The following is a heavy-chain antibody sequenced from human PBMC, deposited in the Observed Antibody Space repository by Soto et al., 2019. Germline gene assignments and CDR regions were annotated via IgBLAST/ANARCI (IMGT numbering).Heavy chain of an antibody. Sequence: PSETLSLTCTVSGGSVSSGSYYWSWIRQPPGKGLEWIGYIYYSGSTNYNPSLKSRVTISVDTSKNQFSLKLSSVNTADTAIYYCTRGGDPYKTGHWGQGTLVTVSS. CDR2: IYYSGST. CDR3: TRGGDPYKTGH. CDR1: GGSVSSGSYY. V-gene: IGHV4-61*01. D-gene: IGHD2-21*01. J-gene: IGHJ4*02.